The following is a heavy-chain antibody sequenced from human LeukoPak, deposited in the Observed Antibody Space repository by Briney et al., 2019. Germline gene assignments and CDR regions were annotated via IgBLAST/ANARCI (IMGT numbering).Heavy chain of an antibody. CDR2: ISSNGDST. Sequence: GGSLRLSCSASGFTFSTYAMHWVRQAPGKGLEYASSISSNGDSTYCADSVKGRFTISRDNSKNTLYLQMSSLRAEDTAVYYCLKDATPMGSWGQGTLVTVSS. CDR1: GFTFSTYA. V-gene: IGHV3-64D*06. D-gene: IGHD2-15*01. CDR3: LKDATPMGS. J-gene: IGHJ4*02.